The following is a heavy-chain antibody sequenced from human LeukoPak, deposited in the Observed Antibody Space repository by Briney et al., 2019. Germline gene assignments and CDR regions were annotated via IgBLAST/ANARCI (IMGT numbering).Heavy chain of an antibody. D-gene: IGHD1-26*01. CDR1: GYTFTSYG. CDR2: NSAYNGNT. CDR3: ARVWIVGATAEFDY. J-gene: IGHJ4*02. V-gene: IGHV1-18*01. Sequence: GASVKVSCKASGYTFTSYGISWVRQAPGHGLEWMGWNSAYNGNTNYAQKLQGRVTMTTDTSTSTADMELRSLRSDDTAVYYCARVWIVGATAEFDYWGQGTLVSVSS.